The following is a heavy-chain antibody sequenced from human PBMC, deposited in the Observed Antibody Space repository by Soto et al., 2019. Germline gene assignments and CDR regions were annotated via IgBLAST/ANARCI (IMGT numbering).Heavy chain of an antibody. CDR3: ASLTRGPTSRDYYYYGMDV. CDR2: IIPIFGTA. Sequence: VASVKVSCRASGGTFSSYAISWVRQAPGQGLEWMGGIIPIFGTANYAQKFQGRVTITADKSTSTAYMELSSLRSEDTAVYYCASLTRGPTSRDYYYYGMDVWGQGTTVTVSS. V-gene: IGHV1-69*06. CDR1: GGTFSSYA. J-gene: IGHJ6*02. D-gene: IGHD3-10*01.